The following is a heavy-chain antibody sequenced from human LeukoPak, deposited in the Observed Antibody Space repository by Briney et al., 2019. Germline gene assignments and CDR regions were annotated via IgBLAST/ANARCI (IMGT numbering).Heavy chain of an antibody. Sequence: ASVKVSCKASGYTFTSYGISWVRQALGQGLEWMGWISAYNGNTNYAQKLQGRVAMTTDTSTSTAYMELRSLRSDDTAVYYCAREVPYDSSRYYQPFDYWGQGTLVTVST. CDR3: AREVPYDSSRYYQPFDY. CDR1: GYTFTSYG. V-gene: IGHV1-18*01. CDR2: ISAYNGNT. D-gene: IGHD3-22*01. J-gene: IGHJ4*02.